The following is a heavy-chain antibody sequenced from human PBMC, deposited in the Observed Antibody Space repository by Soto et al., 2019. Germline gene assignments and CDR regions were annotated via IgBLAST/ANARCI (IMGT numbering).Heavy chain of an antibody. CDR1: GFTFSSYA. CDR2: ISYDGSNK. V-gene: IGHV3-30-3*01. CDR3: ARGSISGLD. D-gene: IGHD2-21*01. Sequence: QVQLVESGGGVVQPGRSLRLSCAASGFTFSSYAMHWVRQAPGKGLEWVAVISYDGSNKYYADSVKGRFTISRDNSKNTLYLQMNSLRSEDTAVYYCARGSISGLDWGQGTLVTVSS. J-gene: IGHJ4*02.